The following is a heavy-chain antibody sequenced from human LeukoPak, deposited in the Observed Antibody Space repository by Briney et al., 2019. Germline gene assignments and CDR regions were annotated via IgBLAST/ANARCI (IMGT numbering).Heavy chain of an antibody. CDR2: ITSSSNTI. CDR1: GFTFSSYS. J-gene: IGHJ4*02. V-gene: IGHV3-48*04. D-gene: IGHD6-19*01. CDR3: ARRGAVAGTTDY. Sequence: PGGSLRPSCAASGFTFSSYSMNWVRQAPGKGLEWVSYITSSSNTIYYADSVKGRFTISRDNAKNSLYLQMNSLRAEDTAVYYCARRGAVAGTTDYWGQGTLVTVSS.